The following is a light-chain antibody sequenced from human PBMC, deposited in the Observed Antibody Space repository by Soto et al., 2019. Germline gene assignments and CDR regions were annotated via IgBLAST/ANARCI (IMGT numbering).Light chain of an antibody. CDR2: DAS. V-gene: IGKV1-5*01. CDR1: QGIRTW. J-gene: IGKJ1*01. Sequence: IQMTQSPSSLSASVGDRVTISCRASQGIRTWLAWYQHKPGKAPKFLIYDASSLESGVPSRFSGSGSGTEFTLTISNLQPDDFATYFCQQYHNYPRTFGQGTKV. CDR3: QQYHNYPRT.